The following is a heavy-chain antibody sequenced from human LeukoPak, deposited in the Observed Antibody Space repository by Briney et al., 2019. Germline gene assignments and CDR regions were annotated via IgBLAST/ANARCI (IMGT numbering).Heavy chain of an antibody. CDR2: INHSGST. V-gene: IGHV4-34*01. CDR1: GGSFSGYY. J-gene: IGHJ6*03. Sequence: PSETLSLTCAVYGGSFSGYYWSWIRQPPGKGLEWIGEINHSGSTNYNPSLKSRVTISVDTSKNQFSLKLSSVTAADTAVYYCARGGGLGFGYYYYYYMDVWGQGTTVTVSS. CDR3: ARGGGLGFGYYYYYYMDV. D-gene: IGHD3-10*01.